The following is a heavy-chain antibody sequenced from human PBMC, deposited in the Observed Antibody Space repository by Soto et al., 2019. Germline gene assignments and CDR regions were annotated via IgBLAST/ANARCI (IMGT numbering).Heavy chain of an antibody. J-gene: IGHJ4*02. D-gene: IGHD2-21*02. CDR2: INVGNGDT. V-gene: IGHV1-3*01. CDR1: GYTFTSYA. Sequence: ASVKVSCKASGYTFTSYAIHWVRQAPGQRLEWMGWINVGNGDTKYSQKFQGRVTITRDTSASTAYMELSSLRSEDTAVYYCARGCDYCGGDCYSCYFDYWGQGTLVTVSS. CDR3: ARGCDYCGGDCYSCYFDY.